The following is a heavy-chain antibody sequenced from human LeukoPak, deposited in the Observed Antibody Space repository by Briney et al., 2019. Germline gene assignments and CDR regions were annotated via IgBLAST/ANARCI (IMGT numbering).Heavy chain of an antibody. CDR2: MYYTGNT. J-gene: IGHJ5*02. Sequence: SETLSLTCTVSGGSISDYYWSWIRQPPGKGLEWLIYMYYTGNTNYSPSSKGRVTMSIDTSKNQFFLRLSSVTAADTAVYYCARGRAAFDPWGQGTLVTVSS. CDR1: GGSISDYY. V-gene: IGHV4-59*01. CDR3: ARGRAAFDP.